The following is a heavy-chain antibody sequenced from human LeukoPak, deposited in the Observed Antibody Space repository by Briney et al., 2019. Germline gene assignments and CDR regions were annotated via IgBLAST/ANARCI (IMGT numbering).Heavy chain of an antibody. CDR1: GFTFSSYA. CDR2: ISGSGGST. J-gene: IGHJ6*02. CDR3: AKRREGYYYGMDV. D-gene: IGHD1-26*01. Sequence: GGSLRLSCAASGFTFSSYAMSWVRQAPGKRLEWVSAISGSGGSTYYADSVKGRFTISRDNSKNTLYLQMNSLRAEDTAVYYCAKRREGYYYGMDVWGQGTTVTVSS. V-gene: IGHV3-23*01.